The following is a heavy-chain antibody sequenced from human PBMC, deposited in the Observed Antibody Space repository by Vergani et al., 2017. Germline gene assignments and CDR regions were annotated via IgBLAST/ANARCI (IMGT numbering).Heavy chain of an antibody. CDR1: GFTVSSNY. Sequence: EVQLVESGGGLVQPGGSLRLSCAASGFTVSSNYMSWVRQAPGEGLEWVSVIYSGGSTYYADSVKGRFTISRDNSKNTLYLQMNSLRAEDTAVYYCARYSSGWRDSRYLDYWGQGTLVTVSS. J-gene: IGHJ4*02. D-gene: IGHD6-19*01. CDR3: ARYSSGWRDSRYLDY. V-gene: IGHV3-66*02. CDR2: IYSGGST.